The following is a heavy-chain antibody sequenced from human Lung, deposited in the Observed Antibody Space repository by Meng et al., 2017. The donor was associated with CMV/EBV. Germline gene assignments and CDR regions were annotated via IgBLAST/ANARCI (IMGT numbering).Heavy chain of an antibody. D-gene: IGHD6-13*01. J-gene: IGHJ4*02. Sequence: SXXVSXXASGYTLTGYYMHWVRQAPGQGLEWMGWINPNSGGTNYAQKFQGRVTMTRDTSISTAYMELSRLRSDDTAVYYCARGVAAAPTIYYFDYWGQGTXVTVSS. CDR3: ARGVAAAPTIYYFDY. CDR1: GYTLTGYY. V-gene: IGHV1-2*02. CDR2: INPNSGGT.